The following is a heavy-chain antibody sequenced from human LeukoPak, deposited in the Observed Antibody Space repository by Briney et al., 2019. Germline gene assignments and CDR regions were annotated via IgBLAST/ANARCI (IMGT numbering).Heavy chain of an antibody. D-gene: IGHD5-18*01. V-gene: IGHV3-23*01. CDR3: ARDTQRAWIQLWPNWFDP. CDR1: GFTFSSYA. J-gene: IGHJ5*02. Sequence: GGSLRLSCAASGFTFSSYAMSWVRQAPGKGLEWVSAISGSGGSTYYADSVKGRFTISRDNSKNTLYLQMNSLRAEDTAVYYCARDTQRAWIQLWPNWFDPWGQGTLVTVSS. CDR2: ISGSGGST.